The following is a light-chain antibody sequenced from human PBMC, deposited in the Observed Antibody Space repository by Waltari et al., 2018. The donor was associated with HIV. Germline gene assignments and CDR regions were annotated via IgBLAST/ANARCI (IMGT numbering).Light chain of an antibody. CDR1: SSDVGGYNY. J-gene: IGLJ2*01. V-gene: IGLV2-8*01. CDR3: SSYAGSSNLRV. CDR2: EVT. Sequence: QSALTQPPSASGSPGQSVTISCTGTSSDVGGYNYVSWYQQHPGKAPKLMIDEVTKPPAGVPDRFSGSKSGNTASLTVSGLQAEDEADYYCSSYAGSSNLRVFGGGTKLTVL.